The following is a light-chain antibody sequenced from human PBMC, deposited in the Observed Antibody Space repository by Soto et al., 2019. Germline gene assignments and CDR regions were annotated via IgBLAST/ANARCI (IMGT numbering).Light chain of an antibody. J-gene: IGKJ5*01. V-gene: IGKV3-20*01. Sequence: EIALTQSPGTPSLSPGDRATLSCRDSQSVSSSYLAWYQQKTGQAPRLLIYGESSRATGIPDRLTGSGSGTDLNLTISRLEPEDFAVYYCQKYGSSPITFGQGTRLEI. CDR3: QKYGSSPIT. CDR1: QSVSSSY. CDR2: GES.